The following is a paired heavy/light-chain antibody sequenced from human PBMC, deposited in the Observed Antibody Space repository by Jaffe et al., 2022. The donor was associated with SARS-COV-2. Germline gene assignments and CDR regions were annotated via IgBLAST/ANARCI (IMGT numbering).Light chain of an antibody. CDR3: QSYDSSLSGEV. J-gene: IGLJ2*01. Sequence: QSVLTQPPSVSGAPGQRVTISCTGSSSNIGAGYDVHWYQQLPGTAPKLLIYGNSNRPSGVPDRFSGSKSGTSASLAITGLQAEDEADYYCQSYDSSLSGEVFGGGTKLTVL. V-gene: IGLV1-40*01. CDR1: SSNIGAGYD. CDR2: GNS.
Heavy chain of an antibody. D-gene: IGHD5-18*01. V-gene: IGHV2-70*01. CDR3: ARTKIPDTAMVNPPGYFDL. Sequence: QVTLRESGPALVKPTQTLTLTCTFSGFSLSTSGMCVSWIRQPPGKALEWLALIDWDDDKYYSTSLKTRLTISKDTSKNQVVLTMTNMDPVDTATYYCARTKIPDTAMVNPPGYFDLWGRGTLVTVSS. CDR2: IDWDDDK. J-gene: IGHJ2*01. CDR1: GFSLSTSGMC.